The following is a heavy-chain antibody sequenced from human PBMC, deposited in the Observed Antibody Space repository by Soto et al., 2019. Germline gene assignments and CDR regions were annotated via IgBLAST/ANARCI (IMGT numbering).Heavy chain of an antibody. CDR3: ARDLRVASWPGIFDY. D-gene: IGHD5-12*01. Sequence: QVQLQESGPGLVKPSQTLSLTCTVSGGSISSGGYYWSWIRQHPGKGLEWIGYIYYSGSTYYNPSLKSRVTISVDTSKNQFSRKLSSVTAADTAVYYCARDLRVASWPGIFDYWGQGTLVTVSS. CDR1: GGSISSGGYY. V-gene: IGHV4-31*03. CDR2: IYYSGST. J-gene: IGHJ4*02.